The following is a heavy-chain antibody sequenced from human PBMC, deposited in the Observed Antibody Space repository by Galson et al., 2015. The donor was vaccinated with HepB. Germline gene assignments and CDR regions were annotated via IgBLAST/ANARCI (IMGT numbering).Heavy chain of an antibody. V-gene: IGHV4-61*02. Sequence: LTCTVSGGSISSGSYYWSWIRQPAGKGLEWIGRIYTSGSTNYNPSLKSRVTMSVDTSKNQFSLKLSSVTAADTAVYYCARDTRGWFDPWGQGTLVTVSS. CDR3: ARDTRGWFDP. D-gene: IGHD3-10*01. CDR2: IYTSGST. J-gene: IGHJ5*02. CDR1: GGSISSGSYY.